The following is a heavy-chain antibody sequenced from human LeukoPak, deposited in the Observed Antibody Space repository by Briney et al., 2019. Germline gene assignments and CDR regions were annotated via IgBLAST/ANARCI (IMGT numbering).Heavy chain of an antibody. V-gene: IGHV3-11*01. D-gene: IGHD3-22*01. CDR3: ARSADSGGYFREIPLYYFDY. CDR2: ISNSGSTI. J-gene: IGHJ4*02. Sequence: PGGSLRLSCAASGFTISDFYMTWIRQAPGKGLVWISHISNSGSTIHYADSLKGRFTISRDNAKNSLYLQINSLRAEDTAVYYCARSADSGGYFREIPLYYFDYWGQGTLVTVSS. CDR1: GFTISDFY.